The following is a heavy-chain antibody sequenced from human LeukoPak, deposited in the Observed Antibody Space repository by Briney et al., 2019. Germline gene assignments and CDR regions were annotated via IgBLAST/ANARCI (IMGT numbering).Heavy chain of an antibody. V-gene: IGHV5-51*01. CDR1: GYSFTSYW. CDR2: IYPGDSDA. Sequence: GESLNISCKGSGYSFTSYWIGWGRQMPGKVLKWMGIIYPGDSDARYSPSFQGQVTISADKSISTAYLQWSSLKASDTAMYYCARRRDLYSGSYYPFDYWGQGTLVTVSS. J-gene: IGHJ4*02. D-gene: IGHD1-26*01. CDR3: ARRRDLYSGSYYPFDY.